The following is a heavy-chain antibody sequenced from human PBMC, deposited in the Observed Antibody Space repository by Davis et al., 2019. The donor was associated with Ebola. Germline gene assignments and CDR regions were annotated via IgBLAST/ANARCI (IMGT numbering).Heavy chain of an antibody. Sequence: PSETLSLTCAVYGGSFSGYYWSWIRQPQGKGLGWIGYSYYSGSTNYNPSLTSRVTISLDPSESQFSLKLSSVTAADTAVYYCARGGWWFGEFRHYYYGMDVWGQGTTVTVSS. J-gene: IGHJ6*02. CDR1: GGSFSGYY. CDR3: ARGGWWFGEFRHYYYGMDV. D-gene: IGHD3-10*01. CDR2: SYYSGST. V-gene: IGHV4-59*01.